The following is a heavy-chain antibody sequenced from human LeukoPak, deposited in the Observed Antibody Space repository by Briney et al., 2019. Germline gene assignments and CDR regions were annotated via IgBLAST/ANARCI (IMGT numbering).Heavy chain of an antibody. CDR1: GFTFTSYT. D-gene: IGHD3-10*01. CDR2: ITGSGGST. CDR3: AKVMRSWYFDY. Sequence: GGSLRLSCAASGFTFTSYTMNWVRQAPGKGLEWVSAITGSGGSTNYADSVKGRFTISRDNSKNTLYLQMNSLRAEDTAVYYCAKVMRSWYFDYWGQGTLVTVSS. J-gene: IGHJ4*02. V-gene: IGHV3-23*01.